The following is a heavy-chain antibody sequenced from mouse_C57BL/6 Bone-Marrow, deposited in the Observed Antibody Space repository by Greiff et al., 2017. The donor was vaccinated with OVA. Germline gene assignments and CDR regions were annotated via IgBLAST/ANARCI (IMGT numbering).Heavy chain of an antibody. CDR1: GYTFTSYW. CDR2: IYPGNSDT. CDR3: TKEIYYDYGPFAY. D-gene: IGHD2-4*01. Sequence: VQLQQSGTVLARPGASVKMSCKTSGYTFTSYWMHWVKQRPGQGLEWIGAIYPGNSDTSYNQKFKGKAKLTAVTSASTAYMELSSLTNEDSAVYYCTKEIYYDYGPFAYWGQGTLVTVSA. V-gene: IGHV1-5*01. J-gene: IGHJ3*01.